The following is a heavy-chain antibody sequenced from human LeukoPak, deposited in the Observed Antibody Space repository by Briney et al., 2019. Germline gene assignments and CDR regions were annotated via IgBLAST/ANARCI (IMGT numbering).Heavy chain of an antibody. CDR3: ARKSGATSPFDI. J-gene: IGHJ3*02. CDR1: GFTFSSYS. Sequence: GGSLRLSCAASGFTFSSYSMSWVRQAPGKGLEWVSSISSSSSYIYYADSVKGRFTISRDNAKNSLYLQMNSLRAEDTAVYYCARKSGATSPFDIWGQGTMVTVSS. CDR2: ISSSSSYI. V-gene: IGHV3-21*01. D-gene: IGHD1-26*01.